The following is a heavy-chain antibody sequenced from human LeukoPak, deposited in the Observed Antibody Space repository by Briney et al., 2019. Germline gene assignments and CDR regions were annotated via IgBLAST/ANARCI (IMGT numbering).Heavy chain of an antibody. CDR2: IIGSSGDT. CDR1: GVRFSNFS. Sequence: PAGSLRLSCAASGVRFSNFSMSWIRQAPGKGLEWVSLIIGSSGDTLYADSVKGRFTISRDISKNRLYLQMNSLRAEDTALYYCAKGAYDYIEMGYFDDWGQGTLVTVSS. J-gene: IGHJ4*02. CDR3: AKGAYDYIEMGYFDD. D-gene: IGHD5-12*01. V-gene: IGHV3-23*01.